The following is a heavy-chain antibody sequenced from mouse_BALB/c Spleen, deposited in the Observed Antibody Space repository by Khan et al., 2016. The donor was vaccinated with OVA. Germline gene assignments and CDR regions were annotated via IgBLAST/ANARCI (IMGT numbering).Heavy chain of an antibody. Sequence: EVELVESGGDLVKPGGSLKLSCAASGFTFSTYGMSWVSQTPDKSLEWVATVSTGGGYTYYADGVKGRFTISRDTAKNTLFLQMNDLKSEDTAIFYCTRFAYYYDNEGFADWGEGTLVTVSA. J-gene: IGHJ3*01. CDR2: VSTGGGYT. CDR1: GFTFSTYG. V-gene: IGHV5-6*01. CDR3: TRFAYYYDNEGFAD. D-gene: IGHD1-1*01.